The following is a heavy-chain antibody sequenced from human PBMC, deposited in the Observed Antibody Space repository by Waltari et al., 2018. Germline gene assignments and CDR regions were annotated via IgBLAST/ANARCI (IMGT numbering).Heavy chain of an antibody. CDR3: ARAGLLGAFDV. CDR1: GVTLSRPW. D-gene: IGHD2-15*01. V-gene: IGHV3-74*03. CDR2: INNDGSST. J-gene: IGHJ3*01. Sequence: EVQLVESGGGLVQPGGSLRLTCASSGVTLSRPWIHWFRQSPGKGLMWVSRINNDGSSTVYADSVKGRFTIARDDAKNTVSLQMNNLSAEDTALYYCARAGLLGAFDVWGQGTMVTVSS.